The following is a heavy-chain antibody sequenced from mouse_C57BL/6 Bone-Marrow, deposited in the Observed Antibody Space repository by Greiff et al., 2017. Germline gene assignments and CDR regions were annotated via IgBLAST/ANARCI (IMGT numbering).Heavy chain of an antibody. Sequence: VQLQQSGAELARPGASVKLSCKASGYTFASYGISWVKPRTGQGLEWIGEIYTRSGNTYYNEKFKGKAKLTADKSSSTAYMELRSLTSEDSAVYFCARGQLRLLWFAYWGQGTLVTVSA. CDR3: ARGQLRLLWFAY. CDR1: GYTFASYG. CDR2: IYTRSGNT. V-gene: IGHV1-81*01. J-gene: IGHJ3*01. D-gene: IGHD3-2*02.